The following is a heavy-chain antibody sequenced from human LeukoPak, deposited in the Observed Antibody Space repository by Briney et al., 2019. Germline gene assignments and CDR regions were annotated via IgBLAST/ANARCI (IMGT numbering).Heavy chain of an antibody. CDR2: IQQDRSEK. V-gene: IGHV3-7*01. CDR3: ARDEGSGWYDY. CDR1: GFTFSGGW. D-gene: IGHD6-19*01. J-gene: IGHJ4*02. Sequence: GGSLRLSCAASGFTFSGGWLSWGCKAPAQGKGWVANIQQDRSEKYSVDSVKGRFTISRDNAKNSLYLQMNSLRAEDTAVYYCARDEGSGWYDYWGQGTLVTVSS.